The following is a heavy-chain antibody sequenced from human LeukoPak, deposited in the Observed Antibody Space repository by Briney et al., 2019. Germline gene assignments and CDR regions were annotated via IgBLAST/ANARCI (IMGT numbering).Heavy chain of an antibody. V-gene: IGHV3-23*01. CDR2: ISGSGGST. J-gene: IGHJ6*02. CDR3: AKDTPSYDILTGYPTNYYYYYGMDV. CDR1: GFTFSSYA. D-gene: IGHD3-9*01. Sequence: PGGSLRLSRAASGFTFSSYAMSWVRQAPGKGLEWVSAISGSGGSTYYADSVKGRFTISRDNSKNTLYLQMNSLRAEDTAVYYCAKDTPSYDILTGYPTNYYYYYGMDVWGQGTTVTVSS.